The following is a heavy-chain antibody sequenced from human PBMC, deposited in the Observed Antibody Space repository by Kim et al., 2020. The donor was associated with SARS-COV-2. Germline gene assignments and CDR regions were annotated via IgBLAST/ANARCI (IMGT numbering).Heavy chain of an antibody. V-gene: IGHV3-30*18. CDR1: GFTFSSYG. CDR3: AKQRGYSYGSYYFDY. Sequence: GGSLRLSCAASGFTFSSYGMHWVRQAPGKGLEWVAVISYDGSNKYYADSVKGRFTISRDNSKNTLYLQMNSLRAEDTAVYYCAKQRGYSYGSYYFDYWGQGTLVTVSS. D-gene: IGHD5-18*01. J-gene: IGHJ4*02. CDR2: ISYDGSNK.